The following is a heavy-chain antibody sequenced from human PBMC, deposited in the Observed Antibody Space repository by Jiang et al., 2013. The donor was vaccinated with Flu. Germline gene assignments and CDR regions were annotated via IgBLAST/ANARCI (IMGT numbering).Heavy chain of an antibody. CDR1: GGTFSSYA. D-gene: IGHD2-21*02. CDR2: IIPIFGTA. Sequence: SGAEVKKPGSSVKVSCKASGGTFSSYAISWVRQAPGQGLEWMGGIIPIFGTANYAQKFQGRVTITADESTSTAYMELSSLRSEDTAVYYCARGRPVYCGGDCYSNAFDIWGQGTMVTVSS. V-gene: IGHV1-69*01. J-gene: IGHJ3*02. CDR3: ARGRPVYCGGDCYSNAFDI.